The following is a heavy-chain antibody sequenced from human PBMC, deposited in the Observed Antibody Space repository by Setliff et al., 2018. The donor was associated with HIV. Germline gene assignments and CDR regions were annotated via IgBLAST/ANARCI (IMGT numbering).Heavy chain of an antibody. Sequence: SETLSLTCAVSAVSISSGPYYWGWIRQPPGKGLEWTGSVHYSGSTYHNPSLNSRATISVDTSKNQFSLKLSSVTAADTAVYYCARHLYGGYTGGFDYWGQGTLVTVSS. V-gene: IGHV4-39*01. CDR2: VHYSGST. J-gene: IGHJ4*02. D-gene: IGHD5-12*01. CDR1: AVSISSGPYY. CDR3: ARHLYGGYTGGFDY.